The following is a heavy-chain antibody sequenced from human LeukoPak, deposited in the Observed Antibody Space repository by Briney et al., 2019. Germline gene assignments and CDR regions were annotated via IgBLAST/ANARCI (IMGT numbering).Heavy chain of an antibody. D-gene: IGHD3-10*01. Sequence: SETLSLTCTVSGGSISSSSYYWGWIRQPPGKGLEWIGSLYYSGSTYYNPSLKGRVTISVDTSKNQFSLKLSSVTAADTAVYYCARPLMRASGAADVWGQGTTVTVSS. CDR2: LYYSGST. CDR3: ARPLMRASGAADV. V-gene: IGHV4-39*01. J-gene: IGHJ6*02. CDR1: GGSISSSSYY.